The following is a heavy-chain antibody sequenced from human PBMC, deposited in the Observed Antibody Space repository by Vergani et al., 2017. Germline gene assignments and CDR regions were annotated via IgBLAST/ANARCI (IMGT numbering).Heavy chain of an antibody. D-gene: IGHD6-13*01. J-gene: IGHJ4*03. CDR3: ASISAAGLDF. CDR2: SIPTFGTA. CDR1: GGTFSSYA. Sequence: VQLVQSGAEVKKPGSSVKASCKASGGTFSSYAISWVRQAPGQGLEWMGGSIPTFGTANYAQKFQGRVTITADVSTSTAYMELSSLRSGDTAVYYCASISAAGLDFWGQGTLVTVSS. V-gene: IGHV1-69*01.